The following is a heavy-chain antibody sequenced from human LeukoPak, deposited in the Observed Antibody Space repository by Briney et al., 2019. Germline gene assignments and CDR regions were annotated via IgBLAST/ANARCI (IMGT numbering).Heavy chain of an antibody. V-gene: IGHV3-48*01. Sequence: GGSLRLSCAASGFTFSIYSMSWVRQAPGKGLEWVSYISSSSSTISYADSVKGRFTISRDNAENSLYLQMNSLRAEDTAVYYCAREGDFSFKDWGQGTLVTVSS. CDR3: AREGDFSFKD. J-gene: IGHJ4*02. CDR2: ISSSSSTI. D-gene: IGHD3-3*01. CDR1: GFTFSIYS.